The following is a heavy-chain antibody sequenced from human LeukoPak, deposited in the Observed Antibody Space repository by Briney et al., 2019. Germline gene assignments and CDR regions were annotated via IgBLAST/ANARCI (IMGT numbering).Heavy chain of an antibody. CDR1: GFTFSSYA. CDR2: ISYDGSNK. CDR3: ARVRGYSSSLYYYYYYGMDV. Sequence: QPGRSLRLSCAASGFTFSSYAMHWVRQAPGKGLEWVAVISYDGSNKYYADSVKGRFTISRDNSKNTLYLQMNSLRAEDTAVYYCARVRGYSSSLYYYYYYGMDVWGQGTTVTVSS. D-gene: IGHD6-13*01. V-gene: IGHV3-30-3*01. J-gene: IGHJ6*02.